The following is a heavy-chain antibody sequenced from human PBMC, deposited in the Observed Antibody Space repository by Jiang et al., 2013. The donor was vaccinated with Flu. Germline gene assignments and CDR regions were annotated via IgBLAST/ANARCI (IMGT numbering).Heavy chain of an antibody. CDR1: GFTFSTYA. D-gene: IGHD1-26*01. CDR2: ISGSGYST. J-gene: IGHJ6*02. CDR3: AKGLGWEPRDYYYGMDV. Sequence: QLLESGGGLVQPGGSLRLSCAASGFTFSTYAMSWVRQAPGKGLEWVSGISGSGYSTYYADSAKGRFTISRDNSKNTLYLQMNSLRAEDAAEYYCAKGLGWEPRDYYYGMDVWGQGTTVTVSS. V-gene: IGHV3-23*01.